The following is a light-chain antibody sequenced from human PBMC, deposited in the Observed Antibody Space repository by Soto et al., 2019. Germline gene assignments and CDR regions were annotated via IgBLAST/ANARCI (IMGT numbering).Light chain of an antibody. CDR2: KDT. Sequence: SYELTQSPSVSVSPGQTARLTCSGDALTKQYAHWYQQRPGQAPVLVIYKDTERPSGIPERFSGSTSGTTVTLTISGVQAEDEADYYCQSANRSGVYPVFGAGTKPTVL. CDR1: ALTKQY. J-gene: IGLJ1*01. V-gene: IGLV3-25*02. CDR3: QSANRSGVYPV.